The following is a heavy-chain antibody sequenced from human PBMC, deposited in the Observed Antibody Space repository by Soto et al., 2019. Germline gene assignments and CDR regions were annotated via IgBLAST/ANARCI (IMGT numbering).Heavy chain of an antibody. Sequence: EASVKVSCKASRYTFTSYDIFWVRQSPGQGLEWMGWIKTDSGDTHYAQNFQGRVTMTRDTSISTAYMELSSLRSEDTAVYYCAIPVDTAMVTFDYWGQGTLVTVSS. J-gene: IGHJ4*02. CDR3: AIPVDTAMVTFDY. V-gene: IGHV1-2*02. CDR2: IKTDSGDT. D-gene: IGHD5-18*01. CDR1: RYTFTSYD.